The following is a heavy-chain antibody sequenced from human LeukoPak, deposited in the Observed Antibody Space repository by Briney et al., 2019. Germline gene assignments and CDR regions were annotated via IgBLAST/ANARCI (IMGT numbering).Heavy chain of an antibody. V-gene: IGHV3-74*01. D-gene: IGHD1-26*01. CDR3: ARDSYEVGATFDY. CDR2: INIDGTTT. J-gene: IGHJ4*02. CDR1: GFTFTRYW. Sequence: PGGSLRLSCAASGFTFTRYWMHWVGQVPGKGLVWVSRINIDGTTTNYADSVKGRFTVSRDNAKNTLYLQVNSLRVEDTAVYYCARDSYEVGATFDYWGQGTLVTVSS.